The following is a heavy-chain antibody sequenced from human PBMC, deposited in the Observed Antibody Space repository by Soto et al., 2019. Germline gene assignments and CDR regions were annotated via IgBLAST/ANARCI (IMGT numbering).Heavy chain of an antibody. CDR1: GGTFSSHV. D-gene: IGHD3-3*02. J-gene: IGHJ4*02. CDR3: AMDLGFRDGNISHLDY. CDR2: IMPIIGTA. V-gene: IGHV1-69*01. Sequence: QVQLVQSGAEVKKPGSSVKVSCKASGGTFSSHVFNWVRQAPGQGLEWMGGIMPIIGTASYAQKFQDRVTITADESTSTAYMELSRLRSEDTAVHYCAMDLGFRDGNISHLDYWGQGTLVTVSS.